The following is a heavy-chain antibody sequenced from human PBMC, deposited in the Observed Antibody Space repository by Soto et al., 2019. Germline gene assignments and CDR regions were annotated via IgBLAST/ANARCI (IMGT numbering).Heavy chain of an antibody. CDR2: INGDGCST. J-gene: IGHJ6*02. Sequence: GGSLRHSCAASGFTFSNYWMHWVRQAPGKGLVWVSRINGDGCSTTYADSVKGRFTISRDNAKNTLYLQMNNLRAEDTAVYYCAREGGNYFYGMDVWGQGTTVNVSS. CDR1: GFTFSNYW. CDR3: AREGGNYFYGMDV. V-gene: IGHV3-74*01.